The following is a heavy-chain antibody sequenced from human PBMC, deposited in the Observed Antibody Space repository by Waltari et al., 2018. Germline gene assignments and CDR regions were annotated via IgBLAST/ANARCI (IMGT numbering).Heavy chain of an antibody. Sequence: QVNLVESGGGVVQPGGSLRLSCATSGFTFSNFGMHWVRQAPGKGLEWVALIWFDGSDKFYADSVRVRFTISRDNSARTLYLDMDSLRLDDTAMYYCAKDAFGNTYLDFWGQGTLVTVSS. D-gene: IGHD2-2*02. J-gene: IGHJ4*02. V-gene: IGHV3-30*02. CDR1: GFTFSNFG. CDR2: IWFDGSDK. CDR3: AKDAFGNTYLDF.